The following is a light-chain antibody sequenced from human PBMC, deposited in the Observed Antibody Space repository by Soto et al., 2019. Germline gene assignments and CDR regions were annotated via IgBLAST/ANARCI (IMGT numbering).Light chain of an antibody. V-gene: IGLV2-14*01. CDR3: NSYTNSGTYV. CDR2: EVT. Sequence: QSALTQPASVSGSPGQSITISCAGTRDDIGAYDYVSWYQQHPGNAPKLLVYEVTNRPSGVSDRFSGSKSGNTASLTISGLQAEDEADYYCNSYTNSGTYVFGTGTKVTVL. J-gene: IGLJ1*01. CDR1: RDDIGAYDY.